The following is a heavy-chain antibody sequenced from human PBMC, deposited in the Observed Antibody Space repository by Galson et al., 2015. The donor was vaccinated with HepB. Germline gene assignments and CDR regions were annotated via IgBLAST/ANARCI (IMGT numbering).Heavy chain of an antibody. CDR2: ISSSSSYI. V-gene: IGHV3-21*04. D-gene: IGHD2-21*01. Sequence: SLRLSCAASGFTFSSYGMNWVRQAPGKGLEWVSSISSSSSYIYYADSVKGRFTISRDNAKNSLYLQMNSLRSEDTAVYYCASEGGGCCGGDCFAGSWFDPWCQGSLVTVSS. CDR1: GFTFSSYG. CDR3: ASEGGGCCGGDCFAGSWFDP. J-gene: IGHJ5*02.